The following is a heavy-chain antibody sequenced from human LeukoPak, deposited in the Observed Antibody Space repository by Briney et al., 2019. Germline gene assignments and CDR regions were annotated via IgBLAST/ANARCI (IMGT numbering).Heavy chain of an antibody. CDR2: IYPGDSDT. V-gene: IGHV5-51*01. CDR1: GYSFTSYW. CDR3: ARQAVLGYCSGGSCYSVAFDI. Sequence: PGESLKISCKGSGYSFTSYWIGWVRQMPGKGLEWMGIIYPGDSDTRYSPSFQGQVTISADKSISTAYLQWSSLRASDTAMYYCARQAVLGYCSGGSCYSVAFDIWGQGTMVTVSS. D-gene: IGHD2-15*01. J-gene: IGHJ3*02.